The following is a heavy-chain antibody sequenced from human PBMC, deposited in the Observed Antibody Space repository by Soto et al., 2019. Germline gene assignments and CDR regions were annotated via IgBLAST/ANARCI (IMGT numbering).Heavy chain of an antibody. V-gene: IGHV3-11*01. J-gene: IGHJ4*02. CDR1: GFAYSDHY. CDR2: ISTSGSTR. CDR3: ARDHPVVSVIVNPIYFDF. Sequence: PGGSLRLSCAASGFAYSDHYMNWIRQAPGKGLEWISYISTSGSTRYYADSVQGRFTISRDNAKNSLYLQMSSLRAEDTAVYYCARDHPVVSVIVNPIYFDFWGRGTLVTVSS. D-gene: IGHD2-8*02.